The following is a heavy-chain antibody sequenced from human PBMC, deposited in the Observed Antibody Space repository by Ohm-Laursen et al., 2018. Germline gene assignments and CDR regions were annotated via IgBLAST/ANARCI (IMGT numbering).Heavy chain of an antibody. CDR2: IKQDGGEK. V-gene: IGHV3-7*03. CDR1: GFTFSNYW. J-gene: IGHJ1*01. Sequence: SLRLSCAAPGFTFSNYWMSWVRQTPGKGLEWVANIKQDGGEKNFADSVKGRFTISRDNAKNSLYLQMNSLRAEDTAVYYCAKDSPGIAAAGTFQHWGQGTLVTVSS. D-gene: IGHD6-13*01. CDR3: AKDSPGIAAAGTFQH.